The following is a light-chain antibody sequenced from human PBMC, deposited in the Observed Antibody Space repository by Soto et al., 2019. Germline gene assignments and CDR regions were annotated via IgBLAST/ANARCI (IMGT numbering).Light chain of an antibody. V-gene: IGKV4-1*01. J-gene: IGKJ1*01. CDR2: WTS. CDR3: QQYYSTPT. Sequence: DIVMTQSPDSLAVSLGERATINCKSSQSILYSSNNKNYLAWYQQKPGQPPKLLIYWTSTRESGVPDRFSGSGSGTDFTLTISSLQAEDVAVYYCQQYYSTPTFGQWTKVAI. CDR1: QSILYSSNNKNY.